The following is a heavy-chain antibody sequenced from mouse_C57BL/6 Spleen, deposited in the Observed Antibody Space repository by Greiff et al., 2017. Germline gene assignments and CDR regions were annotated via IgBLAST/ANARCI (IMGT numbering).Heavy chain of an antibody. CDR2: IYPGDGDT. CDR3: ARGIDDGYPGDY. V-gene: IGHV1-82*01. Sequence: QVQLQQSGPELVKPGASVKISCKASGYAFSSSWMNWVKQRPGKGLEWIGRIYPGDGDTNYNGKFKGKATLTADKSSSTAYMQLSSLTSEDSAVYFCARGIDDGYPGDYWGQGTSVTVSS. J-gene: IGHJ4*01. D-gene: IGHD2-3*01. CDR1: GYAFSSSW.